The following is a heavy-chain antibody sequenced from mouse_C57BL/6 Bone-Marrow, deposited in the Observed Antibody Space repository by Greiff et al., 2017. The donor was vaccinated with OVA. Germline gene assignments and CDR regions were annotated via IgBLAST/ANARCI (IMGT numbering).Heavy chain of an antibody. CDR1: GYTFTSYG. Sequence: QVQLQQSGAELARPGASVKLSCKASGYTFTSYGISWVKQRTGQGLEWIGEIYPRSGNTYYNEKFKGKATLTADTSSSTAYMELRSLTSEDSAVCFCARRSHCYAMDYWGQRTTVTVAS. V-gene: IGHV1-81*01. CDR2: IYPRSGNT. CDR3: ARRSHCYAMDY. J-gene: IGHJ4*01.